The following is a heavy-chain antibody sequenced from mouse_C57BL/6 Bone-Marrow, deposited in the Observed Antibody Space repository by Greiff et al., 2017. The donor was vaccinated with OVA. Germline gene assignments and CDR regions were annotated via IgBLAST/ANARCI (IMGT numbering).Heavy chain of an antibody. V-gene: IGHV1-81*01. D-gene: IGHD1-1*01. CDR3: ARRFIADYAMDY. J-gene: IGHJ4*01. CDR2: IYPRSGNT. Sequence: QVQLKQSGAELARPGASVKLSCKASGYTFTSYGISWVKQRTGQGLEWIGEIYPRSGNTYYNEKFKGKATLTADKSSSTAYMELRSLTSEDSAVYFCARRFIADYAMDYWGQGTSVTVSS. CDR1: GYTFTSYG.